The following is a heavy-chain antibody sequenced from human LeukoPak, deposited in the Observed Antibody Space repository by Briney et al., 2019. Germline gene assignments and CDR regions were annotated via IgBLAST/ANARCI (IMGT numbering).Heavy chain of an antibody. CDR2: INHSGST. V-gene: IGHV4-39*07. J-gene: IGHJ5*02. CDR1: GGSISSSSYY. CDR3: ARRDIVVVVAASTISNWFDP. D-gene: IGHD2-15*01. Sequence: SETLSLTCTVSGGSISSSSYYWGWIRQPPGKGLEWIGEINHSGSTNYNPSLKSRVTISLDTSKNQFSLKLSSVTAADTAVYYCARRDIVVVVAASTISNWFDPWGQGTLVTVSS.